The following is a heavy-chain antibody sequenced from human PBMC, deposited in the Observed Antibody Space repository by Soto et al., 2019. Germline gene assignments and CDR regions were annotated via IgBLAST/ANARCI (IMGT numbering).Heavy chain of an antibody. CDR2: ISAYNGNT. J-gene: IGHJ4*02. D-gene: IGHD6-19*01. V-gene: IGHV1-18*01. CDR1: GYTFTSYG. CDR3: ARAPKFRRLAVAVDY. Sequence: ASVKVSCKASGYTFTSYGISWVRQAPGQGLEWMGWISAYNGNTNYAQKLQGRVTMTTDTSTSTAYMELRSLRSDDAAVYYCARAPKFRRLAVAVDYWGQGTLVSVSS.